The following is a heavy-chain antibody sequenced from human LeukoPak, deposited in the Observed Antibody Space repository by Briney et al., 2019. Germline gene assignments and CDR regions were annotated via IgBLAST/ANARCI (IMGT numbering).Heavy chain of an antibody. CDR2: ITTRGDT. V-gene: IGHV3-13*04. D-gene: IGHD3-9*01. CDR1: GFTFSSYD. J-gene: IGHJ4*02. Sequence: PGGSLRLSCAASGFTFSSYDMHWVRQATGKGLEWVSAITTRGDTYYSGSVKGRFTISRENAKNSLYLQMNSLRAGDTAVYYCARDYDILTGYFRGGFDYWGQGTLVTVSS. CDR3: ARDYDILTGYFRGGFDY.